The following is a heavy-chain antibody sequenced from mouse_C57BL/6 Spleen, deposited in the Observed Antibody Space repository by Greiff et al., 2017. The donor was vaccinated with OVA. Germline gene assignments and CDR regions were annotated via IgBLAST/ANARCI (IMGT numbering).Heavy chain of an antibody. Sequence: VQLQQSGAELVRPGTSVKMSCKASGYTFTNYWLGWAKQRPGHGLEWIGDIYPGGGYTNYNAKFKGKATLTADKSSSPAYMQFSSLTSEDSAIYYCARSITTVYFDVWGTGTTVTVSS. CDR1: GYTFTNYW. J-gene: IGHJ1*03. CDR2: IYPGGGYT. D-gene: IGHD1-1*01. CDR3: ARSITTVYFDV. V-gene: IGHV1-63*01.